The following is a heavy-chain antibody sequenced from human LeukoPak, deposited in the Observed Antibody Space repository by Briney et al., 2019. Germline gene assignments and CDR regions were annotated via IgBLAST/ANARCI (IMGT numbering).Heavy chain of an antibody. CDR3: ARGYYYYYYGMDV. Sequence: GGSLRLSCAASGFTVSSNYMSWVRQAPGKGLEWVSAISGSGGSTYYADSVKGRFPISRDNSKNTLYLQMNSLRAGDTAVYYCARGYYYYYYGMDVWGQGTTVTVS. CDR1: GFTVSSNY. J-gene: IGHJ6*02. V-gene: IGHV3-23*01. D-gene: IGHD5-18*01. CDR2: ISGSGGST.